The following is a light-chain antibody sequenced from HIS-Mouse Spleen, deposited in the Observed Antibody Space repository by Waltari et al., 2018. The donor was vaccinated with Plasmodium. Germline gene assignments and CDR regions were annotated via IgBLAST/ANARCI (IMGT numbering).Light chain of an antibody. CDR2: QDS. V-gene: IGLV3-1*01. CDR1: KLGDKY. CDR3: QAWDSSTWV. J-gene: IGLJ3*02. Sequence: SYELTQPPSVSVSPGQTASITCPGDKLGDKYACWYQQKPGQSPVLVIYQDSKRPSGIPERFSGSSTGNTATLTISGTQAMDEADYYCQAWDSSTWVFGGGTKLTAL.